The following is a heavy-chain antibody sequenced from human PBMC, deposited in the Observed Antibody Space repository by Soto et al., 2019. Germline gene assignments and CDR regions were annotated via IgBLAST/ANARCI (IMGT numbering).Heavy chain of an antibody. CDR1: GYPFTGPY. CDR3: PPDLWTYRHGVDV. D-gene: IGHD2-8*01. J-gene: IGHJ6*02. Sequence: APVKVSCKASGYPFTGPYIYRVRQAPGQGLEWMGWIKLSSGGTELAEKFQGRVTVTRDTSIRSVFLELNILTSDDTGVYFCPPDLWTYRHGVDVSSQGTA. V-gene: IGHV1-2*02. CDR2: IKLSSGGT.